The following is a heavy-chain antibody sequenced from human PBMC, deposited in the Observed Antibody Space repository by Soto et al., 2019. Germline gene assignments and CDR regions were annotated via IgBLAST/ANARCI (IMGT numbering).Heavy chain of an antibody. CDR3: ANCVVPAAMLSFDY. Sequence: PGGALRLSCAAAGFTFSSYGMHWVRQAPGKGLEWVAVISYDGSNKYYPDSVKGRFTISRENSKNTLYLQMNSLRAEDTAVYYCANCVVPAAMLSFDYCRQRPLVP. J-gene: IGHJ4*02. CDR2: ISYDGSNK. CDR1: GFTFSSYG. D-gene: IGHD2-2*01. V-gene: IGHV3-30*18.